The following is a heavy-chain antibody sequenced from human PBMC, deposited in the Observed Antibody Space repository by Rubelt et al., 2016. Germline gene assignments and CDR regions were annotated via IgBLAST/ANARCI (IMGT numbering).Heavy chain of an antibody. CDR2: IYYSGST. CDR3: ARGGTTNWFDP. D-gene: IGHD4-17*01. Sequence: QVQLQESGPGLVKPSETLSLTCTVSGGSIGSTSYYWGWIRQPPGKGLEWIGSIYYSGSTYYNSSLKSRVTISVEPSKNQYSLKRTSVTAADTAVYYCARGGTTNWFDPWGQGTLVTVSS. J-gene: IGHJ5*02. CDR1: GGSIGSTSYY. V-gene: IGHV4-39*07.